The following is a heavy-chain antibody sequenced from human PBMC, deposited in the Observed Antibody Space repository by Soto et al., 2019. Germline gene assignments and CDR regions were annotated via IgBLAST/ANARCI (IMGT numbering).Heavy chain of an antibody. V-gene: IGHV3-53*01. CDR1: GFTVSSNY. Sequence: PGGSLRLSCAASGFTVSSNYMSWVRQAPGKGLEWVSVIYSGGKTYYADSVKGRFTISRDNSKNTMYLQMNSLRAEDTAVYYCARLREGVFDIWGQGTMVTVSS. D-gene: IGHD2-8*01. CDR2: IYSGGKT. CDR3: ARLREGVFDI. J-gene: IGHJ3*02.